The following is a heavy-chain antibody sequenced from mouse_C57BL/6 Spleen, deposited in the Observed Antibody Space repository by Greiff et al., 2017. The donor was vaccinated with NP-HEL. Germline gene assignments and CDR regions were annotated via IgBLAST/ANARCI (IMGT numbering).Heavy chain of an antibody. CDR2: IDPENGDT. CDR1: GFNIKDDY. V-gene: IGHV14-4*01. J-gene: IGHJ1*03. CDR3: TTPGLRLHWYFDV. D-gene: IGHD2-2*01. Sequence: EVQLQQSGAELVRPGASVKLSCTASGFNIKDDYMHWVKQRPEQGLEWIGWIDPENGDTEYALKFQGKATITADTSSNTAYQQLSSLTSEDTAVYYCTTPGLRLHWYFDVWGTGTTVTVSS.